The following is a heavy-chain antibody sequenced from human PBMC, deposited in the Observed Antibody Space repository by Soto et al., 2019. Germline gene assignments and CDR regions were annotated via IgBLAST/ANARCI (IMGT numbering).Heavy chain of an antibody. CDR2: MNPNRGNT. J-gene: IGHJ6*02. Sequence: SSVKVSCKASGYTFTSYASNWQRQATGQGLEGMGCMNPNRGNTGYAQNLQGRVTMTRNTSISTAYMETRTQRSEDTPVYSCASINDYSNCYDCHYSYGMDVWGQGTTVIVSS. CDR1: GYTFTSYA. D-gene: IGHD4-4*01. V-gene: IGHV1-8*01. CDR3: ASINDYSNCYDCHYSYGMDV.